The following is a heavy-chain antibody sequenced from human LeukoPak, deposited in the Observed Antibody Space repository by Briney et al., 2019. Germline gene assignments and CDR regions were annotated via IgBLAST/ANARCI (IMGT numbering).Heavy chain of an antibody. D-gene: IGHD3-9*01. Sequence: SETLSLTCTVSGGSISSGSYYWSWIRQPAGKGLEWIGRIYTSGSTNYNPSLKSRVTISVDTSKNQFSLKLSSVTAADTAVYYCARDVILTGFDYWGQGTLVTVSS. V-gene: IGHV4-61*02. CDR3: ARDVILTGFDY. J-gene: IGHJ4*02. CDR2: IYTSGST. CDR1: GGSISSGSYY.